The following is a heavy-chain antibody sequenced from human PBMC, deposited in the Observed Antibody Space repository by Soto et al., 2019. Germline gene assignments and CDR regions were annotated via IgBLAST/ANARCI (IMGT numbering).Heavy chain of an antibody. J-gene: IGHJ6*03. Sequence: HPGGSLRLSCAAPGFTFSSYAMSWVRQAPGKGLEWVSAISGSGGSTYYADSVRGRFTISRDNSKNTLYLQMNSLRAEDTAVYYCSKDGQDVVVPAAMPNFYYYMDVWGKGTTVTVSS. CDR2: ISGSGGST. CDR3: SKDGQDVVVPAAMPNFYYYMDV. V-gene: IGHV3-23*01. CDR1: GFTFSSYA. D-gene: IGHD2-2*01.